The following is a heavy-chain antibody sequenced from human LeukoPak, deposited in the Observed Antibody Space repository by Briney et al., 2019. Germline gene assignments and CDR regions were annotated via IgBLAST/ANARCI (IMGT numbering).Heavy chain of an antibody. CDR2: INEDGSEE. CDR1: GFTFSRYW. D-gene: IGHD2-15*01. V-gene: IGHV3-7*01. Sequence: GGSLRLSCAPSGFTFSRYWMSWVRQAPGKGLVWVANINEDGSEEYYVDSVRGRFTIARDNAKNSLYLQMNSLRAEDTAVYYCARAGDGTAARDYWGQGTLVTVSS. CDR3: ARAGDGTAARDY. J-gene: IGHJ4*02.